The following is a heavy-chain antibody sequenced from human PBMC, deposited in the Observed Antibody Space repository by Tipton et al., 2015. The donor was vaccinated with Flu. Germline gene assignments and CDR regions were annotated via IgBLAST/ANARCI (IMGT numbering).Heavy chain of an antibody. J-gene: IGHJ5*02. CDR1: GYTFTNYD. D-gene: IGHD1-1*01. Sequence: QLVQSGAEVRKPGASVKVSCKASGYTFTNYDINWVRQATGQGLEWMGWMSPNTGNTGYAQKFQGRVTMTRDTSISTAFMELSSLRSEDTAVYYCARGLMGGDATTDTWGQVTLVTVAS. CDR2: MSPNTGNT. CDR3: ARGLMGGDATTDT. V-gene: IGHV1-8*01.